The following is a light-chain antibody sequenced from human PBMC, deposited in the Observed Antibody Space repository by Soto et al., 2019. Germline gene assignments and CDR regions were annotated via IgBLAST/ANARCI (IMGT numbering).Light chain of an antibody. J-gene: IGKJ5*01. Sequence: DVQSTQYPSSVSASLGYILIITFRASLTISSWVAWYQQIPGKAPKLLIYDASILQTGVPSRFSGSGSGTDFTLTINSLQPEDFATYYCQQAKSFPITFGQGTRLEIK. CDR3: QQAKSFPIT. CDR1: LTISSW. V-gene: IGKV1-12*01. CDR2: DAS.